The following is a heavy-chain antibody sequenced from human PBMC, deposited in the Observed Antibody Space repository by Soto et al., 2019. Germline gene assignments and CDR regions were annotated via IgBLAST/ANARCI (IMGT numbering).Heavy chain of an antibody. J-gene: IGHJ6*02. Sequence: QVQLVQSGAQVKPPGASVKVSCKASGYTFTGHYMHWVRQVSGKRLEHLGWLKSDNGGTYYAPKFQGRVTFTRDTATRTSYMELSGLQSDDPAVYFCARYLCPLGAGSACQLYGLDIWGQGTTVVVS. V-gene: IGHV1-2*02. CDR2: LKSDNGGT. CDR1: GYTFTGHY. D-gene: IGHD3-10*01. CDR3: ARYLCPLGAGSACQLYGLDI.